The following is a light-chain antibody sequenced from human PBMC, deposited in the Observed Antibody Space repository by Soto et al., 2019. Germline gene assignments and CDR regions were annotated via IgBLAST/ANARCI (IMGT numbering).Light chain of an antibody. CDR2: WAS. Sequence: DIVMTQSPDSLAVSLGERATINCKSSQSVLYSSNNKNYLAWYQQKPGQPPKLLIYWASTRESGVPDRFSGSGSGTDFTLTISSLQPEDSATYYCLQHHNFPLTFGGGTKV. CDR1: QSVLYSSNNKNY. J-gene: IGKJ4*01. CDR3: LQHHNFPLT. V-gene: IGKV4-1*01.